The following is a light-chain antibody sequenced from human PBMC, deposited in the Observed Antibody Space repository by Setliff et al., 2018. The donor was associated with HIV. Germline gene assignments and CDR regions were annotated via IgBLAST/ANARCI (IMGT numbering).Light chain of an antibody. V-gene: IGLV2-23*01. Sequence: LTQPASVSGSPGQSITISCTGTSSDVGSYNLVSWYQQHPGKAPKLLIYEGTKRPSGVSNRFSGSKSGNTASLTISGLQAEDEADYCCCSYAHTTTPSYVFGTGTKVTVL. CDR2: EGT. CDR3: CSYAHTTTPSYV. CDR1: SSDVGSYNL. J-gene: IGLJ1*01.